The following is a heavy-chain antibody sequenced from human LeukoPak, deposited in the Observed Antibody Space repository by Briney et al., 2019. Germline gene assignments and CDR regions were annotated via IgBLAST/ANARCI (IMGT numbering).Heavy chain of an antibody. CDR2: ISAYNGNT. J-gene: IGHJ4*02. Sequence: ASVKVSCKAFGYTFTSYDINWVRQATGQGLEWMGWISAYNGNTNYAQKLQGRVTMTTDTSTSTAYMELRSLRSDDTAVYYCARLNPTVTTVDYWGQGTLVTVSS. D-gene: IGHD4-17*01. CDR1: GYTFTSYD. CDR3: ARLNPTVTTVDY. V-gene: IGHV1-18*01.